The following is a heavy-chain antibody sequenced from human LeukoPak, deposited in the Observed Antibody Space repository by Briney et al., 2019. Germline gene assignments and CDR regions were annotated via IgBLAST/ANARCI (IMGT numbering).Heavy chain of an antibody. V-gene: IGHV4-4*07. CDR2: MYTTGSS. CDR3: ARGQTVGATALDY. J-gene: IGHJ4*02. CDR1: GGSLNNYY. D-gene: IGHD1-26*01. Sequence: SETLSLTCTVSGGSLNNYYWSWIRQPAGKGLEFIGRMYTTGSSTYDPSLESRVTLSLDTSKNQFSLKLTSVTAADTAVYYCARGQTVGATALDYWGRGTLITVSS.